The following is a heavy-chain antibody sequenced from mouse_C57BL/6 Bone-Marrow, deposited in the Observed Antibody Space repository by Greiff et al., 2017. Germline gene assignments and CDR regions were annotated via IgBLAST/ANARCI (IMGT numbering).Heavy chain of an antibody. Sequence: VHLVESGAELAKPGASGKLSCKASGYTFTGYWMHGVKRRPGQGWEWIGYINPGSGYTKDNQKSKDKATLTADISSSTAYMQLSSLTYEDSAVYYCAGYYGSSNPAWFAYWGQGTLVTVSA. V-gene: IGHV1-7*01. J-gene: IGHJ3*01. CDR2: INPGSGYT. CDR1: GYTFTGYW. D-gene: IGHD1-1*01. CDR3: AGYYGSSNPAWFAY.